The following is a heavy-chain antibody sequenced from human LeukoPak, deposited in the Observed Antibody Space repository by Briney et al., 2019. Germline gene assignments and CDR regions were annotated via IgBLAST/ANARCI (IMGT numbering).Heavy chain of an antibody. V-gene: IGHV1-46*01. CDR2: INPNVGST. J-gene: IGHJ4*02. CDR1: GYTFTSYY. CDR3: ARDGRRITVAGTGDN. Sequence: ASVKVSCKASGYTFTSYYVHWVRQAPGQGLEWLGIINPNVGSTNYAQKFQGRVTLTSDTSTSTVYMELSSLRSDDTAGYYCARDGRRITVAGTGDNWGQGTLVTVSA. D-gene: IGHD6-19*01.